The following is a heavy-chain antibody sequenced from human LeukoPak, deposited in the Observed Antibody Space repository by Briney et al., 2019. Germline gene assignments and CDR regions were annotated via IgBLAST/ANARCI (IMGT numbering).Heavy chain of an antibody. CDR1: GYTFTGYY. J-gene: IGHJ4*02. V-gene: IGHV1-2*02. Sequence: GASVKVSCKASGYTFTGYYMHWVRQAPGQGLEWMGWINPNSGGTNCAQKFQGRVTKTRDTSIGTAYMELSRLRSDDTAVYYCARGEVVIMYDRWGQGTLVTVSS. CDR2: INPNSGGT. CDR3: ARGEVVIMYDR. D-gene: IGHD3-3*01.